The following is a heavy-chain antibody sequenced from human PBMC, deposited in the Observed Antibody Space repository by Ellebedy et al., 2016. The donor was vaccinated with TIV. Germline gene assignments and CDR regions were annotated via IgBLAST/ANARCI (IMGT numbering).Heavy chain of an antibody. J-gene: IGHJ4*02. V-gene: IGHV3-64D*06. CDR1: GFTFISYA. CDR3: VKAWGD. D-gene: IGHD3-16*01. CDR2: IVSNGDST. Sequence: PGGSLRLSCSASGFTFISYAMHWVRQAPGKGLEYISAIVSNGDSTYYANSVKGRFIISRDNSKNTLYLQMSSLRLEDTAVYYCVKAWGDWGQGTLVTVSS.